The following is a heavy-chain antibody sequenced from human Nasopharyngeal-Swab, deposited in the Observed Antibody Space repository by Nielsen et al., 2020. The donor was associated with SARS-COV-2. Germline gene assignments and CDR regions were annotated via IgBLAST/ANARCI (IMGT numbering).Heavy chain of an antibody. J-gene: IGHJ6*02. V-gene: IGHV3-11*06. Sequence: AAGVRVSGVLDIRSSSSYTNYADSVKGRFTISRDNAKNSLYLQMNSLRAEDTAVYYCARRITMVQGVIAVPIYYYYGMDVWGQGTTVTVSS. D-gene: IGHD3-10*01. CDR2: IRSSSSYT. CDR3: ARRITMVQGVIAVPIYYYYGMDV.